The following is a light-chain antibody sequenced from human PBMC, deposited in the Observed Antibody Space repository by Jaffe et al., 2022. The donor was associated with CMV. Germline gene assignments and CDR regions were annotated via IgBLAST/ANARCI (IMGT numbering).Light chain of an antibody. Sequence: DIVMTQSPLSLPVTPGEPASISCRSSQSLLQSNGYKYLNWYLQKPGQSPQLLIYLGSNRASGVPDRISGSGSGTDFTLKISRVEAEDVGVYYCMQALQTPITFGQGTRLEIK. CDR2: LGS. V-gene: IGKV2-28*01. J-gene: IGKJ5*01. CDR3: MQALQTPIT. CDR1: QSLLQSNGYKY.